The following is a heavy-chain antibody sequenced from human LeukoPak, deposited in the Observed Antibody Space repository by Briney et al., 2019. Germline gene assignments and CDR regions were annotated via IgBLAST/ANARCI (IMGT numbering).Heavy chain of an antibody. CDR3: ARGTTFGGVLHPLGAFDI. Sequence: QAGGSLRLSCAASGFTFSTYSMDWVRQAPGKGLEWVSYISSSSSTIYYADSVKGRFTISRDNAKNSLYLQMNSLRAEDTAVYYCARGTTFGGVLHPLGAFDIWGQGTMVTVSS. D-gene: IGHD3-16*01. CDR2: ISSSSSTI. CDR1: GFTFSTYS. V-gene: IGHV3-48*01. J-gene: IGHJ3*02.